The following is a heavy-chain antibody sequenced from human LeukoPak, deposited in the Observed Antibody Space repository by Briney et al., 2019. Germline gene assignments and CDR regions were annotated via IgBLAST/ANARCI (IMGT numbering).Heavy chain of an antibody. CDR3: ARERSERWLQLTDAFDI. Sequence: PSETLSLTCAVYGGSFSGYYWSWIRQPPGKGLEWIGEINHSGSTNYNPSLKSRVTISVDTSKNQFYLKLSSVTAADTAVYYCARERSERWLQLTDAFDIWGQGTMVTVSS. CDR2: INHSGST. V-gene: IGHV4-34*01. J-gene: IGHJ3*02. D-gene: IGHD5-24*01. CDR1: GGSFSGYY.